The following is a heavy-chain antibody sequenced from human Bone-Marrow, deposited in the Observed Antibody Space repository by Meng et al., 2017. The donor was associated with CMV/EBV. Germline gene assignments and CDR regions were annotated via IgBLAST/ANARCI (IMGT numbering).Heavy chain of an antibody. CDR2: ISYDGSNK. J-gene: IGHJ6*02. CDR3: ASGYSYGGGYYYYGMDV. D-gene: IGHD5-18*01. CDR1: GFTFSSYA. V-gene: IGHV3-30*04. Sequence: GGSLRLSCAASGFTFSSYAMHWVRQAPGKGLEWVAVISYDGSNKYYADSVKGRFTISRDNAKNSLYLQMNSLRAEDTAVYYCASGYSYGGGYYYYGMDVWGQGTTVTVSS.